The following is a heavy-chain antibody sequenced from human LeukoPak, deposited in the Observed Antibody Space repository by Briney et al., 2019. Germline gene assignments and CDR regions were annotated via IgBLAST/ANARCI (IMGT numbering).Heavy chain of an antibody. V-gene: IGHV7-4-1*02. CDR2: INTNTGNP. CDR1: GYTFTSYA. CDR3: ARPSRYCSGGRCYGYAFDI. Sequence: ASVKVSCKASGYTFTSYAMNWVRQAPGQGLEWMGWINTNTGNPTYAQGFTGRFVFSLDTSVSTAYLQISSLRSEDTAVYYCARPSRYCSGGRCYGYAFDIWGQGTMVTVSS. J-gene: IGHJ3*02. D-gene: IGHD2-15*01.